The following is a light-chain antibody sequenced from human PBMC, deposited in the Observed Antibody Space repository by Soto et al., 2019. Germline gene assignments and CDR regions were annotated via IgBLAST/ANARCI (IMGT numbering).Light chain of an antibody. CDR3: QQYGSSPWT. J-gene: IGKJ1*01. CDR2: GAS. CDR1: QSVSSSY. Sequence: DLTQSPGTLSLSPGERATLSCRASQSVSSSYLAWYQQKPGQAPRPLIYGASSRAIGIPDRFSGSGSGTDFTLTISRLETEDFAVYYCQQYGSSPWTFGQGTKVDIK. V-gene: IGKV3-20*01.